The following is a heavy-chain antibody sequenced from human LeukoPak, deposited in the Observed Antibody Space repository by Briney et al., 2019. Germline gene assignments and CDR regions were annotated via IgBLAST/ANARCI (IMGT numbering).Heavy chain of an antibody. CDR2: ISSGSTYI. D-gene: IGHD3-10*01. CDR1: GFTFSSYS. CDR3: TREGVDVFDI. V-gene: IGHV3-21*01. Sequence: GGSLRLSCAASGFTFSSYSMNWARQAPGKGLEWVSSISSGSTYIYYTDSVKGRFTISRDNTKNSLYLQMNSLRAEDTAVYYCTREGVDVFDIWGQGTMVTVSS. J-gene: IGHJ3*02.